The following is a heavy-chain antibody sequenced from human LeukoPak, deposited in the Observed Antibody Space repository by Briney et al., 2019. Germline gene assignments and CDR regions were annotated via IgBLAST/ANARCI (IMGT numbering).Heavy chain of an antibody. J-gene: IGHJ6*03. Sequence: ASVKVSCKVSGYTLTELSMHWVRQAPGKGLEWMGGFDPEDGETIYAQKFQGRVTMTEGTSTDTAYMELSSLRSEDTAVYYCATQNCSSTSCYYYYYYYMDVWGKGTTVTVSS. CDR1: GYTLTELS. CDR2: FDPEDGET. D-gene: IGHD2-2*01. CDR3: ATQNCSSTSCYYYYYYYMDV. V-gene: IGHV1-24*01.